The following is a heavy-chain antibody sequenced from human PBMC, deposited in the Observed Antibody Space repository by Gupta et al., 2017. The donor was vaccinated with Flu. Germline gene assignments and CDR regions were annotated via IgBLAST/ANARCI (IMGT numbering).Heavy chain of an antibody. Sequence: VRQAPGQGLEWMGGIIPIFGTANYAQKFQGRVTITADESTSTAYMELSSLRSEDTAVYYCARDHLYCSSTSCHTTDYYFDYWGQGTLVTVSS. CDR2: IIPIFGTA. D-gene: IGHD2-2*02. V-gene: IGHV1-69*01. CDR3: ARDHLYCSSTSCHTTDYYFDY. J-gene: IGHJ4*02.